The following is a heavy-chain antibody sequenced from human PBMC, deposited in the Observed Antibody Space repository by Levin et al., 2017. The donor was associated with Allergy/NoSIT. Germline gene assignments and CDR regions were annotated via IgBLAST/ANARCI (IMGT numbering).Heavy chain of an antibody. CDR3: ARDAPYYYDSSGYYSY. CDR1: GFTFSSYR. D-gene: IGHD3-22*01. V-gene: IGHV3-21*01. CDR2: ISSSSSYI. Sequence: SCAASGFTFSSYRMNWVRQAPGKGLEWVSSISSSSSYIYYADSVKGRFTISRDNAKNSLYLQMNSLRAEDTAVYYCARDAPYYYDSSGYYSYWGQGTLVTVSS. J-gene: IGHJ4*02.